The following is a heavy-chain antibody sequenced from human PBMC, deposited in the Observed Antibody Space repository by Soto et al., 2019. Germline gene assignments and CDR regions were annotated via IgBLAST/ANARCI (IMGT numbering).Heavy chain of an antibody. J-gene: IGHJ6*03. Sequence: GGSLRLSCAASGFTFSSYAMHWVRQAPGKGLEGVAVISYDGSNKYYAYSVKGRFTISRDNSKNTMYLQMNSLRAEDTAVYSCARGLATHRMYYYYMDVWGKGTTVTVSS. CDR3: ARGLATHRMYYYYMDV. D-gene: IGHD2-21*01. CDR1: GFTFSSYA. CDR2: ISYDGSNK. V-gene: IGHV3-30*04.